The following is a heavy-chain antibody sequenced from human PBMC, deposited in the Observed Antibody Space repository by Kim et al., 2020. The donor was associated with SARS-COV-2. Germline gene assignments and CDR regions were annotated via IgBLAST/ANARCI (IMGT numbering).Heavy chain of an antibody. D-gene: IGHD3-10*01. V-gene: IGHV3-23*03. CDR3: AKAARGDGYNHWYY. CDR2: IYSGGSST. Sequence: GGSLRLSCAASGFTFSSYAMSWVRQAPGKGLEWVSVIYSGGSSTYYADSVKGRFTISRDNSKNTLYLQMNSLRAEDTAVYYCAKAARGDGYNHWYYWGQGTLVTVSS. J-gene: IGHJ4*02. CDR1: GFTFSSYA.